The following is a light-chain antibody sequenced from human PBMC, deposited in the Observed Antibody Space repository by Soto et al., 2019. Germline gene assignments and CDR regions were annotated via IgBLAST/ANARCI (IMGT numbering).Light chain of an antibody. V-gene: IGKV1-5*01. CDR3: QEYYTYYRT. J-gene: IGKJ1*01. CDR1: QSIGTW. Sequence: DIPMTQSPSTLSASIGDRVTITCRASQSIGTWLAWYQQKPGTAPKLLIYDVSGLQGGVPSRFSGSGSGTEFTLTISRLQPDDLATYYCQEYYTYYRTFGQGTKVEFK. CDR2: DVS.